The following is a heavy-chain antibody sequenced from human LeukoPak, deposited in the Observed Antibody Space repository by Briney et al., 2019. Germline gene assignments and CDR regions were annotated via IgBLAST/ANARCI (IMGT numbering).Heavy chain of an antibody. CDR2: INPSSGGT. Sequence: ASVKVSCKAFGYSFNAYYTHWVRQAAGQGPEWMGWINPSSGGTNYAQKFQGRVTLTRDTSITTSYMELSRLTSDDTAMYYCARALVPDSWGQGTLVTVSS. J-gene: IGHJ4*02. CDR3: ARALVPDS. D-gene: IGHD2-8*02. V-gene: IGHV1-2*02. CDR1: GYSFNAYY.